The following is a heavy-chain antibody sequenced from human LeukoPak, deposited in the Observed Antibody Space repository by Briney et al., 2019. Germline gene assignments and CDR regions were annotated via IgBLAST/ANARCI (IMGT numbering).Heavy chain of an antibody. V-gene: IGHV3-23*01. D-gene: IGHD3-3*01. Sequence: GGSLRLSCAASGFTFSSYAMSWVRQAPGKGLEWVSSISGSGGSTYYADSVKGRFTISRDSSKNTLHLQMNSLRAEDTAVYYCAKVGPSGSSYYDFWSANYWGQGTLVTVSS. J-gene: IGHJ4*02. CDR1: GFTFSSYA. CDR3: AKVGPSGSSYYDFWSANY. CDR2: ISGSGGST.